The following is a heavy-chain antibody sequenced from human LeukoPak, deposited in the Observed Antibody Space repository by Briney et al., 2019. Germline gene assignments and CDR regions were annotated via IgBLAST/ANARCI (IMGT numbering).Heavy chain of an antibody. V-gene: IGHV3-23*01. J-gene: IGHJ4*02. CDR1: GFTLSSFA. CDR3: AKYRTTNAPPRNFDY. CDR2: IGSDSGGI. D-gene: IGHD1-14*01. Sequence: GGSLRLSCAASGFTLSSFAMIWVRQAPGKGLEWVSVIGSDSGGIVYADSVKGRFTISRDNSNNTLYLQMNSLRADDTAVYYCAKYRTTNAPPRNFDYWGQGTLVTVSS.